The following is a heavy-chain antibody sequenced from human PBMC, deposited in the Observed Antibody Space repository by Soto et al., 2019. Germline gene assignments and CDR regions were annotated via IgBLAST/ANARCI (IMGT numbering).Heavy chain of an antibody. CDR2: VYYTGST. D-gene: IGHD6-19*01. CDR3: ARSVAVPGAHIDY. J-gene: IGHJ4*02. CDR1: GGSISGSY. V-gene: IGHV4-59*01. Sequence: PSETLSLTCSVSGGSISGSYWSWIRQSPGKGLEWLGYVYYTGSTNYSPSLRGRVSISVDTSKNEFSLRLSSVTAADTAVYFCARSVAVPGAHIDYWGQGTQVTVSS.